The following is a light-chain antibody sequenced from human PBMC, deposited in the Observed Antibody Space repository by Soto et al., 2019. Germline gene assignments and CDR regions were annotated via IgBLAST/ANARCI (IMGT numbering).Light chain of an antibody. CDR3: QQCGSSGT. CDR2: GAS. Sequence: ENVLTQSPGTLSLSPGERATLSCRASQSVSNNYLAWYQQKPGQAPRLLIYGASNMATGIPDRFSGSGSGTDFTLTISRLEPEDFAVYYCQQCGSSGTFGQGTKVEIK. CDR1: QSVSNNY. J-gene: IGKJ1*01. V-gene: IGKV3-20*01.